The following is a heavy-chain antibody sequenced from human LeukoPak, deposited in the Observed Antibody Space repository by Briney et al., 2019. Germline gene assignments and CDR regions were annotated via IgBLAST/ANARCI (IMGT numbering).Heavy chain of an antibody. CDR3: ARSYYYDTGYDAFDI. CDR2: LYHSGST. CDR1: GYSISSGYY. V-gene: IGHV4-38-2*02. D-gene: IGHD3-22*01. Sequence: SETLSLTCSVSGYSISSGYYWGWIRQAPGKGLEWIGNLYHSGSTYYNPSLKSRVSISVDTSKNQFSLKLSSVTAADTAVYYCARSYYYDTGYDAFDIWGQGTMVTVSS. J-gene: IGHJ3*02.